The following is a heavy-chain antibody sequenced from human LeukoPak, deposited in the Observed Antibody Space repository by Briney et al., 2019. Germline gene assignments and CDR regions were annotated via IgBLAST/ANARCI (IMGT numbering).Heavy chain of an antibody. D-gene: IGHD4-23*01. CDR1: GYSFTSYW. J-gene: IGHJ4*02. CDR2: IYPGDSDT. CDR3: ARHEHDYGGNFDY. V-gene: IGHV5-51*01. Sequence: GESLKISCKGSGYSFTSYWIGWVRQLPGKGLEWMGIIYPGDSDTRYSPSFQGQVTISADKSISTAYLQWSSLKASDTAMYYCARHEHDYGGNFDYWGQGTLVTVSS.